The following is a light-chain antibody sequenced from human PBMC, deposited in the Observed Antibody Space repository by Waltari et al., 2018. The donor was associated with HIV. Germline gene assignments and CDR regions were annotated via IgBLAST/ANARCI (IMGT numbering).Light chain of an antibody. CDR2: GNS. CDR3: QSYDSSLSGVV. CDR1: SSNIGAGYD. V-gene: IGLV1-40*01. Sequence: QSVLTQPPSVSGAPGQRVTISCTGSSSNIGAGYDVHWYQQLPGTAPKPPLYGNSNRPSGVPDRFSGSKSGTSASLAITGLQAEDEADYYCQSYDSSLSGVVFGGGTKLTVL. J-gene: IGLJ2*01.